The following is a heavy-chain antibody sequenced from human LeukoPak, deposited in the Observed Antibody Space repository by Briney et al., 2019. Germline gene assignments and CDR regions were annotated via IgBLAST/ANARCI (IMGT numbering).Heavy chain of an antibody. V-gene: IGHV3-30*02. CDR3: RDVFDY. J-gene: IGHJ4*02. CDR1: GFTFSSYG. Sequence: GGSLRLSCAASGFTFSSYGMHWVRQAPGKGLEWVAFIPYDGSDKYYTDSVKGRFTISRDNSKNTLYLQMNSLRAEDTAVYYCRDVFDYWGQGTLVTVSS. CDR2: IPYDGSDK. D-gene: IGHD3-16*01.